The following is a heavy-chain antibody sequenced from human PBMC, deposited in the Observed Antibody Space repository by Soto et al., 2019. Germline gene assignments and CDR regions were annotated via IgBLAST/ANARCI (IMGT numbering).Heavy chain of an antibody. J-gene: IGHJ5*02. CDR3: ARGVYIHIYGVGYGNWFDP. V-gene: IGHV4-34*01. D-gene: IGHD5-18*01. Sequence: QVQLQQWGAGLLKPSETLSLTCAVYGGSFSGYYWSWIRQPPGKGLEWIGEINHSGSTNYNPSLKSRVTISVDTSKNQFSLKLSSVTAADTAVYYCARGVYIHIYGVGYGNWFDPWGQGTLVTVSS. CDR2: INHSGST. CDR1: GGSFSGYY.